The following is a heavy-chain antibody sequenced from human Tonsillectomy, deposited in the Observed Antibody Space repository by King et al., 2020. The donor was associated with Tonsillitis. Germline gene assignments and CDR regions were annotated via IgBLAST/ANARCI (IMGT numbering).Heavy chain of an antibody. CDR3: AKDRAAMVTPTGSMDV. CDR1: GFTFSSYA. D-gene: IGHD5-18*01. V-gene: IGHV3-23*04. CDR2: ISGGGGST. Sequence: VQLVESGGGLVQPGGSLRLSCAASGFTFSSYAMSWVLQAPGKGLEWVSAISGGGGSTFYADSVKGRFTISRDNSRNTLYLQMNSLRAEDTAVYYCAKDRAAMVTPTGSMDVWGQGTTVTVSS. J-gene: IGHJ6*02.